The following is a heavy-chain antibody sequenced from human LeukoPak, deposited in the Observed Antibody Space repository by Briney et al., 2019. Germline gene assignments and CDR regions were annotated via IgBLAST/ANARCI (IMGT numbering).Heavy chain of an antibody. CDR3: AREAPRIVVVVAATQYYGMDV. Sequence: ASVKVSCKASGYTFTSYGISWVRQAPGQGLEWMGWISAYNGNTNYAQKLQGRVTMTTDTSTSTAYMELRSLRSDDTAVYYCAREAPRIVVVVAATQYYGMDVWGQGTTVTISS. D-gene: IGHD2-15*01. V-gene: IGHV1-18*01. CDR2: ISAYNGNT. CDR1: GYTFTSYG. J-gene: IGHJ6*02.